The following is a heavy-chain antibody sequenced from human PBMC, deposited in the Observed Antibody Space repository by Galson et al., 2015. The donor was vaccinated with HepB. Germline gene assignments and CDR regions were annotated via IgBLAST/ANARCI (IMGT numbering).Heavy chain of an antibody. CDR1: GYTFTGYY. CDR2: INPNSGGT. J-gene: IGHJ5*02. Sequence: SVKVSCKASGYTFTGYYMHWVRQAPGQGLEWMGRINPNSGGTNYAQKFQGRVTMTRDTSISTAYMELSRLRSDDTAVYYCARAYYYDSSGYYYNWFDPWGQGTLVTVSS. D-gene: IGHD3-22*01. V-gene: IGHV1-2*06. CDR3: ARAYYYDSSGYYYNWFDP.